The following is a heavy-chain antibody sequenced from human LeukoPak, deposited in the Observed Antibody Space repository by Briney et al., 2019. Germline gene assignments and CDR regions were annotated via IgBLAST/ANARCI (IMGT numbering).Heavy chain of an antibody. Sequence: GESLKISCKASGYHFPNYWIGWVRQMPGQGPEWMGIIHPSDSHTIYTPSFQGQVTISADTSIATAYLQWSSLKASDTAMYYCARSIPAATPGWFDPWGQGTLVTVSS. V-gene: IGHV5-51*01. D-gene: IGHD2-2*01. CDR1: GYHFPNYW. J-gene: IGHJ5*02. CDR3: ARSIPAATPGWFDP. CDR2: IHPSDSHT.